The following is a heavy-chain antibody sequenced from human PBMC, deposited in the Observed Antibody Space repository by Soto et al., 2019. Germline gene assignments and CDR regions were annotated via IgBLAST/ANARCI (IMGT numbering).Heavy chain of an antibody. Sequence: VGSLILSFAASGFTVSSNYMSWVRHAPGKGLEWVSVIYSGGSTNYADSVKGRFTISRDISKNTVYFQMNSLRAEDAAVYYCAKSTSELIVAVRGFDYWGQGTLVTVSS. D-gene: IGHD3-22*01. J-gene: IGHJ4*02. V-gene: IGHV3-53*01. CDR2: IYSGGST. CDR1: GFTVSSNY. CDR3: AKSTSELIVAVRGFDY.